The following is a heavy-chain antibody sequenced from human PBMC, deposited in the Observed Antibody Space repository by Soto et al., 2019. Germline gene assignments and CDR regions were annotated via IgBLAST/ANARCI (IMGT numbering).Heavy chain of an antibody. V-gene: IGHV4-34*01. CDR3: ARVKGVRGSSTGNARLHYQHGMPA. D-gene: IGHD3-10*01. J-gene: IGHJ6*02. Sequence: SLARSSWGGAFGGDYCMPTRARPGKGLEWIGEINHSGSTNYNPALKSRVTISVDTSKNQFSMKLSSVTAADTAVYYCARVKGVRGSSTGNARLHYQHGMPAWGPG. CDR1: GGAFGGDY. CDR2: INHSGST.